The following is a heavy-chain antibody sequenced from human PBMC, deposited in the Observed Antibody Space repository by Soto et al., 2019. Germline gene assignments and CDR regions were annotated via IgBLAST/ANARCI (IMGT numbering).Heavy chain of an antibody. J-gene: IGHJ6*02. Sequence: QVHQVQSGAEVKQPGASVRVSCKASGYTFTNYDITWVRQATGQGLEWMGWMNPDSENTGSPQKFQGRVTMTVNTSINTAYMELTSLRSEDTAVYYCTRAQFEFGSYFGLDVWGQGTTVTVSS. D-gene: IGHD3-10*01. CDR1: GYTFTNYD. CDR2: MNPDSENT. V-gene: IGHV1-8*01. CDR3: TRAQFEFGSYFGLDV.